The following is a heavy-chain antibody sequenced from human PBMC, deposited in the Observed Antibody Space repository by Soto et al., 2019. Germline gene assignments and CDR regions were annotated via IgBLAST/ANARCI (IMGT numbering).Heavy chain of an antibody. CDR1: GFTFTDAW. Sequence: EVLLVESGGGLVKPGESLRLSCAASGFTFTDAWMHWVSQGPGRGLEWVGRMKTKSDSAATDYAAPVTDRFTISRYDSKDTLYLQMNSLKAEDTAVYFCTTDFSHQDGRGNYYESAYWGQGTRVTGSS. J-gene: IGHJ4*02. V-gene: IGHV3-15*07. D-gene: IGHD3-22*01. CDR3: TTDFSHQDGRGNYYESAY. CDR2: MKTKSDSAAT.